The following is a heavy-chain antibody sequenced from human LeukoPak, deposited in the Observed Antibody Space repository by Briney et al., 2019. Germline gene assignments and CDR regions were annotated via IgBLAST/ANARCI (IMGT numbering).Heavy chain of an antibody. D-gene: IGHD5-24*01. V-gene: IGHV4-59*01. CDR3: ARVLDGYNFVGFDY. J-gene: IGHJ4*02. Sequence: PSETLSLTCAVYGGSFSGYYWSWIRQPPGKGLEWIGYIYYSGSTNYNPSLKSRVTISVDTSKNQFSLKLSSVTAADTAVYYCARVLDGYNFVGFDYWGQGTLVTVSS. CDR2: IYYSGST. CDR1: GGSFSGYY.